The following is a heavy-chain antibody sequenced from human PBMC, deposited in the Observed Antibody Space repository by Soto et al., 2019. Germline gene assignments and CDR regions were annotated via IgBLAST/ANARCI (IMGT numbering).Heavy chain of an antibody. CDR2: IYYIGNT. D-gene: IGHD1-1*01. CDR3: AREDRTNGYNYDY. J-gene: IGHJ4*02. V-gene: IGHV4-39*01. Sequence: SETLSLTCSVSGGSISSSNYYWAWIRQPPGKGLEWIGSIYYIGNTYYNPSLKSRVTMSVDTSKNQFSLKVTSVTAADMAIYYCAREDRTNGYNYDYWGQGTLVTVSS. CDR1: GGSISSSNYY.